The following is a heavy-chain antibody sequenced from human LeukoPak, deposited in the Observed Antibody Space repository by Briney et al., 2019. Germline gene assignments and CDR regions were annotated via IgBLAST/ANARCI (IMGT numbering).Heavy chain of an antibody. CDR3: AREFYDSSGYNYLDS. J-gene: IGHJ4*02. CDR1: GFSFSRHG. D-gene: IGHD3-22*01. Sequence: PGGSLRLSCAASGFSFSRHGMYWVRQAPGKGLEWVAVIWFDGTNKYYEDSVKGRFTVSRDNFKNTLNLQINSLRAEDTAVYYCAREFYDSSGYNYLDSWGQGTLVTVSS. V-gene: IGHV3-33*07. CDR2: IWFDGTNK.